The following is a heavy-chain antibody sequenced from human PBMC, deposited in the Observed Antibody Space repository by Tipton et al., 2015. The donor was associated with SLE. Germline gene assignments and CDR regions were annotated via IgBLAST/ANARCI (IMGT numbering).Heavy chain of an antibody. CDR2: IYYSGST. J-gene: IGHJ4*02. CDR1: GGSISSHY. V-gene: IGHV4-59*11. D-gene: IGHD2-2*02. Sequence: TLSLTCTVSGGSISSHYWSWIRQPPGKGLEWIGYIYYSGSTNYNPSLKSRVTISVDTSKNQFSLKLSSVTAADTAVYYCARSRGSTSCYTYWGQGTLVTVSS. CDR3: ARSRGSTSCYTY.